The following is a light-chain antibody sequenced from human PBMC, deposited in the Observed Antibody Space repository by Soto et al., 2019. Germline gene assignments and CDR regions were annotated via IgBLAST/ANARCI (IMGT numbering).Light chain of an antibody. J-gene: IGLJ2*01. V-gene: IGLV3-1*01. CDR2: QDS. CDR1: TLGDKY. CDR3: QARDSSLVV. Sequence: SYELTQPPSVSVSPGQTASITCSGDTLGDKYACWYQQKPGQSPVLVIYQDSKRPSGIPERFSGSNSGNTATLTISGTQAMDEADYYCQARDSSLVVFGGGTKLTVL.